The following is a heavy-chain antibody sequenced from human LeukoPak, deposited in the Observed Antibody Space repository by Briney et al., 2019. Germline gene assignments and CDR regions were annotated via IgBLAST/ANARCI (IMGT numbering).Heavy chain of an antibody. V-gene: IGHV5-51*01. J-gene: IGHJ4*02. Sequence: KYGESLKISCKGSGYSFTSYWIGWVRQMPVKGLEWMGIIYPGDSDTRYSPSFQGQVTISADKSISTAYLQWSSLKASDTAMYYCARLSQRALEKCDYWGQGTLVTVSS. CDR1: GYSFTSYW. CDR2: IYPGDSDT. CDR3: ARLSQRALEKCDY. D-gene: IGHD1-1*01.